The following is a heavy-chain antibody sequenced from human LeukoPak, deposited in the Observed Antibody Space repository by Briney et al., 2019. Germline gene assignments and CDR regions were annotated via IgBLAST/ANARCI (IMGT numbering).Heavy chain of an antibody. Sequence: GGSLRLSCAASGFTVSSNYMSWVRQAPGKGLEWVSVIYSGGSTYYADSVKGRFTISRDNSKNTLYLQMNSLRAEDTAVYYCARDSGYYTGGFDYWGQGTLVTVSS. V-gene: IGHV3-66*02. D-gene: IGHD3-3*01. CDR2: IYSGGST. CDR1: GFTVSSNY. CDR3: ARDSGYYTGGFDY. J-gene: IGHJ4*02.